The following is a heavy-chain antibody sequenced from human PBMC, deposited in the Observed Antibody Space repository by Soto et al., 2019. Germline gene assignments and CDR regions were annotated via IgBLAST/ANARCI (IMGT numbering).Heavy chain of an antibody. CDR3: ARLGSFCSSTSCYVSYYYYGMDV. Sequence: GESLKISCKGSGYSFTSYWIGWVRQMPGKGLEWMGIIYPGDSDTRYSPSFQGQVTISADKSISTAYLQWSSLKASDTAMYYCARLGSFCSSTSCYVSYYYYGMDVWGQGTTVTVSS. CDR2: IYPGDSDT. V-gene: IGHV5-51*01. D-gene: IGHD2-2*01. CDR1: GYSFTSYW. J-gene: IGHJ6*02.